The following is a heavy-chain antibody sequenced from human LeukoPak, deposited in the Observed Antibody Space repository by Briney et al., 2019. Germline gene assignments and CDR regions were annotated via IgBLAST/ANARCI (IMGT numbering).Heavy chain of an antibody. Sequence: PSETLSLTCTVSGDSISSGIYYWSWIRQPAGKGLEWIGRLYTSGNTRYNPSLKSRVTISKDTSKNQFSLELKSVTAADTAVYYCARDYYDSSGSINWFDPWGQGILVTVSS. CDR3: ARDYYDSSGSINWFDP. V-gene: IGHV4-61*02. J-gene: IGHJ5*02. CDR2: LYTSGNT. D-gene: IGHD3-22*01. CDR1: GDSISSGIYY.